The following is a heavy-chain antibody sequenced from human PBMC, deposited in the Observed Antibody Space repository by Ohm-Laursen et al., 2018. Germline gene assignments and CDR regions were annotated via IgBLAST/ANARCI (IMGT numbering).Heavy chain of an antibody. D-gene: IGHD4/OR15-4a*01. CDR3: ARVPAPYGAPFDY. Sequence: GSLRLSCSASGFTFGTYAMTWVRQAPGKGLQWVSTISGGSGNMFYADSVKGRFIISRDNSKNTLHLQMNGLRAADTAIYYCARVPAPYGAPFDYWGLGTLVTVSS. CDR2: ISGGSGNM. J-gene: IGHJ4*02. V-gene: IGHV3-23*01. CDR1: GFTFGTYA.